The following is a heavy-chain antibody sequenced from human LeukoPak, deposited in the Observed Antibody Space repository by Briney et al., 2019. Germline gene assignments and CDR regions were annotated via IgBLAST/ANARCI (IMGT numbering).Heavy chain of an antibody. CDR2: IYYSGST. CDR1: GGSISSYY. Sequence: SETLSLTCTVSGGSISSYYWSWIRQPPGKGLEWIGSIYYSGSTYYNPSFKSRVTISVDTSKNQFSLKLSSVTAADRAVYYCARGLRYFDWLEPPDYWGQGTLVTVSS. D-gene: IGHD3-9*01. J-gene: IGHJ4*02. CDR3: ARGLRYFDWLEPPDY. V-gene: IGHV4-59*05.